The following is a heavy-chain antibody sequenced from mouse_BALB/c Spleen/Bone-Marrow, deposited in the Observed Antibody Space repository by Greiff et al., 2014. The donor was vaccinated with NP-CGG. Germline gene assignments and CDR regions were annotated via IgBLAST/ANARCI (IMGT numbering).Heavy chain of an antibody. CDR2: ISSGSSTI. CDR3: ARGGNYAWFAY. J-gene: IGHJ3*01. CDR1: GFTFSSFG. Sequence: VQLKESGGGLVQPGGSRKLSCAASGFTFSSFGMHWVRQAPEKGLEWVAYISSGSSTIYYADTVKGRFTISRDNPKNTLFLQMISLRSEDTAMYYCARGGNYAWFAYWGQGTLVTVSA. D-gene: IGHD2-1*01. V-gene: IGHV5-17*02.